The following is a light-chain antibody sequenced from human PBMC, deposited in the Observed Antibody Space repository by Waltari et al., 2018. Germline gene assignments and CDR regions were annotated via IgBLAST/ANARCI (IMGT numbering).Light chain of an antibody. CDR1: SPNIGRHW. CDR3: ASWDDSLSGFYV. V-gene: IGLV1-47*01. CDR2: RNN. J-gene: IGLJ1*01. Sequence: QSVLTQPPSASGNPGQRVSIPCSGTSPNIGRHWVALYRKPPGTAPKLLIYRNNQRPSWVPDRVSGSKSGTSASLAISGLRSEDEADYYCASWDDSLSGFYVFGTRTKVTVL.